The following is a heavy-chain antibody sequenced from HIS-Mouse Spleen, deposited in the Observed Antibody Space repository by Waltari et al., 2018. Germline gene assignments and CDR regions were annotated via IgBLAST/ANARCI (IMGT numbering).Heavy chain of an antibody. CDR1: GGSISSGDYY. CDR3: ARTGADIVVVPAAIEGYYYYGMDV. CDR2: IHYSGST. Sequence: QVQLQESGPGLVKPSQTLSLTCTVSGGSISSGDYYWSWIRQPPGKGLEWIGYIHYSGSTYSNPSLKSRVTLSVDTSKNQFALKLSSVTAADTAVYYCARTGADIVVVPAAIEGYYYYGMDVWGQGTTVTVSS. V-gene: IGHV4-30-4*01. D-gene: IGHD2-2*02. J-gene: IGHJ6*02.